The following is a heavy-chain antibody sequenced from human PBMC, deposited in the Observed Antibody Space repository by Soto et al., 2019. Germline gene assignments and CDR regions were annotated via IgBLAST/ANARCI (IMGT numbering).Heavy chain of an antibody. Sequence: SETLSLTCAVSGGSISSGGYSWSWIRQPAGKGLEWIGRIYTSGSTNYNPSLKSRVTMSVGTSKNQFSLKLSSVTAADTAVDYCARDRRGVRGVTTFDYWGQGTLVTVSS. CDR2: IYTSGST. CDR3: ARDRRGVRGVTTFDY. J-gene: IGHJ4*02. V-gene: IGHV4-61*02. D-gene: IGHD3-10*01. CDR1: GGSISSGGYS.